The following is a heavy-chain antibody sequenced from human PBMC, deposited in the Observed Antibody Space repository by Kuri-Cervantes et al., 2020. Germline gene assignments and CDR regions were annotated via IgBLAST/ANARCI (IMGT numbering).Heavy chain of an antibody. CDR1: GGSISSSNW. CDR2: IYHSGST. D-gene: IGHD4-17*01. V-gene: IGHV4-4*02. J-gene: IGHJ3*02. CDR3: ARSNGDYHDAFDI. Sequence: SCAVSGGSISSSNWWSWVRQPPGKGLEWIGEIYHSGSTNYNPSLKSRVTISVDTSKNQFSLKLSSVTAADTAVYYCARSNGDYHDAFDIWGQGTMVTVSS.